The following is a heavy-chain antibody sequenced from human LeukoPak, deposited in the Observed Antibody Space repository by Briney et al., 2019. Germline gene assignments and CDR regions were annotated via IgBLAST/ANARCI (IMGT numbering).Heavy chain of an antibody. CDR1: GFTFSSYD. Sequence: PGGSLRLSCAASGFTFSSYDMHWVRQATGKGLEWVSAIGTAGDPYNPGSVKGRFTISRDDAKNSFYLQMNSLRAGDTAVYYCARLYSSSSGLRASDYWGQGTLVTVSS. J-gene: IGHJ4*02. CDR3: ARLYSSSSGLRASDY. V-gene: IGHV3-13*05. D-gene: IGHD6-6*01. CDR2: IGTAGDP.